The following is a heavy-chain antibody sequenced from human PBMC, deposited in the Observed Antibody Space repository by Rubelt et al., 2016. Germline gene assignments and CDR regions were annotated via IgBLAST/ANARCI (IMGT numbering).Heavy chain of an antibody. V-gene: IGHV4-59*09. CDR3: ARGPVDTDTFGYYFDY. J-gene: IGHJ4*02. D-gene: IGHD5-18*01. CDR2: IYYSGST. Sequence: LEWIGYIYYSGSTNYNPSLKSRVTISVDTSKNQFSLKLSSVTAADTAVYYCARGPVDTDTFGYYFDYWGQGTLVTVSS.